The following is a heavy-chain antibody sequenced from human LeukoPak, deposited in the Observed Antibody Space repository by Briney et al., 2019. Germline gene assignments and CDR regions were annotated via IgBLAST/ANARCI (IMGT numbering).Heavy chain of an antibody. CDR3: ARTVDTPGWFDP. V-gene: IGHV4-4*07. Sequence: SETLSLTCTVSGGSISSYYWSWIRQPAGKGLEWIGRIYTSGRTNYNPSLKSRVTMSVDTSKNQISLRLNSVTAADTAVYYCARTVDTPGWFDPWGQGTLVTVSS. D-gene: IGHD5-18*01. J-gene: IGHJ5*02. CDR1: GGSISSYY. CDR2: IYTSGRT.